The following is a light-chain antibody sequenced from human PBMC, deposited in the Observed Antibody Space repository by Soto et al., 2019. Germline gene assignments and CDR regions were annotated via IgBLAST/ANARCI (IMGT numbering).Light chain of an antibody. CDR2: AAS. CDR1: QSIGSN. Sequence: ILMTQSPVTLSVSPGDSATLSCRASQSIGSNLAWYQQKPVQAPRLLIYAASTRFTGLPGRFSGRGSGTEFTLTISGLQSEDFAIYYCQHYTNCPPITFGQGTRLEIK. J-gene: IGKJ5*01. V-gene: IGKV3-15*01. CDR3: QHYTNCPPIT.